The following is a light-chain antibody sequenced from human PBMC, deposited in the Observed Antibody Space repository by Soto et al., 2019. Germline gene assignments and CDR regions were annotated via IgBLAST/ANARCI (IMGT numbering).Light chain of an antibody. Sequence: EIVMTQSPATLSVSPGERATLSCRASQSVSSNLAWYQQKPGQAPRLLIYGASTRATGIPARFSGSGSGTEFTLTLSSLQSEDFAVYYCQQYNNWPRTFGQGTKDEIK. V-gene: IGKV3D-15*01. J-gene: IGKJ1*01. CDR3: QQYNNWPRT. CDR1: QSVSSN. CDR2: GAS.